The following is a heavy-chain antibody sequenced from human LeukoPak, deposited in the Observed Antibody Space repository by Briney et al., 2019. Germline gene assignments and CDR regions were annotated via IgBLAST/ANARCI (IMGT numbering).Heavy chain of an antibody. CDR3: ARDSILVVVPGTFDY. Sequence: PGRSLRLSCAASGFTFSSYAMHWVRQAPGKGLEWVAVISYDGSNKYYADSVKGRFTISRDNSKNTLYLQMNGLTAGDTAGYYCARDSILVVVPGTFDYWGQGTLVTVSS. CDR2: ISYDGSNK. J-gene: IGHJ4*02. V-gene: IGHV3-30*04. CDR1: GFTFSSYA. D-gene: IGHD2-2*01.